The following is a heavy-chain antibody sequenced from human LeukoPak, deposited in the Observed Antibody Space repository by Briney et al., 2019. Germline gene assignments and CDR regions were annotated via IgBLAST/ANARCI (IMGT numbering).Heavy chain of an antibody. V-gene: IGHV3-21*01. Sequence: PGGSLRLSCAASGFTFSSYSMNWVRQAPGKGLEWVSSISSSSSYIYYADSVKGRFTISRDNAKNSLYLQMNSLRAEDTAVYYCARAKYFDWEPYFDYWGQGTLVTVSS. J-gene: IGHJ4*02. CDR3: ARAKYFDWEPYFDY. D-gene: IGHD3-9*01. CDR1: GFTFSSYS. CDR2: ISSSSSYI.